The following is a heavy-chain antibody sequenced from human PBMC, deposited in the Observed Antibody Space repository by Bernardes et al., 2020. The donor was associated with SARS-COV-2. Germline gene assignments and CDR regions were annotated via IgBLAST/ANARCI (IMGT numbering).Heavy chain of an antibody. V-gene: IGHV1-69*13. D-gene: IGHD6-13*01. J-gene: IGHJ6*02. Sequence: SVKVSCKASGDTFTSYAFSWVRQAPGQGLEWMGRIIPRFGSTNYAQNFQGRVTITADESSSTAYMELSSLRSEDTALYYCARGGQQLVPPPYYYYGMDVWGQGTTVTVSS. CDR3: ARGGQQLVPPPYYYYGMDV. CDR1: GDTFTSYA. CDR2: IIPRFGST.